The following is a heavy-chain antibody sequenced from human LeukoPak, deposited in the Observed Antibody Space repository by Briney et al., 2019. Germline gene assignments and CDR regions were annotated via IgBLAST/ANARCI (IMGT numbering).Heavy chain of an antibody. CDR1: GGSVSSGSYY. CDR2: IYYSGST. D-gene: IGHD3-10*01. J-gene: IGHJ4*02. CDR3: ASTLTYYYASGSYYIDC. Sequence: KPSETLSLTCTVSGGSVSSGSYYWSWIRQPPGKGLEWIGYIYYSGSTNYNPSLKSRVTMSVDTSKNQFSLKLRSVTAADTAVYYCASTLTYYYASGSYYIDCWGQGTLVTVSS. V-gene: IGHV4-61*01.